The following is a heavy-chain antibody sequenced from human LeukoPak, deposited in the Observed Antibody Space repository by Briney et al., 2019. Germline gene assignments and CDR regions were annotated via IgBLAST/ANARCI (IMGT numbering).Heavy chain of an antibody. J-gene: IGHJ4*02. V-gene: IGHV3-9*03. CDR1: GFTFSSYA. Sequence: GGSLRLSSAASGFTFSSYAMHWVRQAPGKGLEWVSGISWNSGSTGYADSVKGRFTISRDNAKNSLYLQMNSLRGEDMALYYCAKGLVGSSIADFFDYWGQGILVTVSS. D-gene: IGHD6-6*01. CDR2: ISWNSGST. CDR3: AKGLVGSSIADFFDY.